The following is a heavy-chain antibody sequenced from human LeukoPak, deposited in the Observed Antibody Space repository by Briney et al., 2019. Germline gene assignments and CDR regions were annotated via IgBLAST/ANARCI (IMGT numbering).Heavy chain of an antibody. Sequence: GGSLRLSCAASGFTFSSYAMSWVRQAPGKGLEWVSAISGSGGSTYYADSVKGRFTISRDNSKNTLYLQMNSLRAEDTAVYYCAKDWALWFGELTPPFDYWGQGTLVTVSS. J-gene: IGHJ4*02. D-gene: IGHD3-10*01. CDR2: ISGSGGST. CDR3: AKDWALWFGELTPPFDY. V-gene: IGHV3-23*01. CDR1: GFTFSSYA.